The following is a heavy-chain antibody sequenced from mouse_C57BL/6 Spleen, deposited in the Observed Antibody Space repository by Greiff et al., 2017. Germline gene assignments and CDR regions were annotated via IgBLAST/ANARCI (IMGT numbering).Heavy chain of an antibody. CDR1: GYAFTSYW. Sequence: QVQLQQSGAELVKPGASVKISCKASGYAFTSYWMNWVKQRPGKGLEWIGQIYPGDGDTNYNGKFKGKATLTADKSSSTAYMQLSSLTSEDSAVYFCARSGGSEGYFDVWGTGTTVTVSS. V-gene: IGHV1-80*01. D-gene: IGHD3-2*02. CDR2: IYPGDGDT. J-gene: IGHJ1*03. CDR3: ARSGGSEGYFDV.